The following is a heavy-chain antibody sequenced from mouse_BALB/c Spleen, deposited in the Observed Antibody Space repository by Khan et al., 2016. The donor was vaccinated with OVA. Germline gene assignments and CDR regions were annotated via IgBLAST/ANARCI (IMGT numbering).Heavy chain of an antibody. V-gene: IGHV2-9*02. Sequence: VQLQESGPGLVAPSQSLSITCTVSGFSLTTYGVHWVRQPPGKGLEWLGVIWAGGSTNYNSALMSRLSISKDKSKSQAFLKMNSLQTDYTAMYSCASASFYGACFAYWGQGTLLTVSA. CDR1: GFSLTTYG. J-gene: IGHJ3*01. D-gene: IGHD1-1*01. CDR3: ASASFYGACFAY. CDR2: IWAGGST.